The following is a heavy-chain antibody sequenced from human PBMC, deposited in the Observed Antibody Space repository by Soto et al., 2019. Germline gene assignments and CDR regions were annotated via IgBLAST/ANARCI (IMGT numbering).Heavy chain of an antibody. CDR1: GFTFSSHA. D-gene: IGHD1-7*01. V-gene: IGHV3-23*01. Sequence: GGSLRLSCTASGFTFSSHAMSWVRQAPGKGLEWVSGISGSGGSTYYADSVKGRFTISRDTSRNTLYLQMNSLRAEDTAVYYCARTIQGDVWGEGTTVTVSS. CDR2: ISGSGGST. CDR3: ARTIQGDV. J-gene: IGHJ6*04.